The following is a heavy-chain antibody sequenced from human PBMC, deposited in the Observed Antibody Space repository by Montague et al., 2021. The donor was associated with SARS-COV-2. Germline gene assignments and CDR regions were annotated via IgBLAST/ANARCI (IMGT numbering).Heavy chain of an antibody. CDR3: ARVRAVPAAMRIFTLGRSYYGMDV. V-gene: IGHV4-34*01. CDR1: GGSFSGYY. Sequence: SETLSLTCAVYGGSFSGYYWSWIRQPPGKGLEWIGEINHSGSTNYNPSLKSRVTISVDTSKSQFSLSMSSVTAADTAVYYCARVRAVPAAMRIFTLGRSYYGMDVWGQGTTVTVSS. J-gene: IGHJ6*02. D-gene: IGHD2-2*01. CDR2: INHSGST.